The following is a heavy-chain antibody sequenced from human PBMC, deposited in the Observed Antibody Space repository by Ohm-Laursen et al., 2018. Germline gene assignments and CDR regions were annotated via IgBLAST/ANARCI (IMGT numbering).Heavy chain of an antibody. D-gene: IGHD3-22*01. Sequence: SLRLSCAASGFTFSSYAMSWVRQAPGKGLEWVSAISTGGFTTFYADSVKDRFTIARDNSGNTLYLQMDSLRAEDTARYYCAKGVGYDSSGYVAFDIWGQGTMVTVSS. V-gene: IGHV3-23*01. J-gene: IGHJ3*02. CDR1: GFTFSSYA. CDR3: AKGVGYDSSGYVAFDI. CDR2: ISTGGFTT.